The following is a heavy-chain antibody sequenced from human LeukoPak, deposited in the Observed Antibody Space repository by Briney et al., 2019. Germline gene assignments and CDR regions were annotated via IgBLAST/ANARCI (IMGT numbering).Heavy chain of an antibody. D-gene: IGHD3-22*01. CDR1: GGSISSYY. CDR3: ARATYYYDGSGSYYYYMDV. CDR2: IYYSGST. J-gene: IGHJ6*03. V-gene: IGHV4-59*01. Sequence: SETLSLTCTVSGGSISSYYWSWIRQPPGKGLEWIGYIYYSGSTNYNPSLKSRVTISVDTSKNQFSLKLNSVTAADTAVYYCARATYYYDGSGSYYYYMDVWGKGTTVTVSS.